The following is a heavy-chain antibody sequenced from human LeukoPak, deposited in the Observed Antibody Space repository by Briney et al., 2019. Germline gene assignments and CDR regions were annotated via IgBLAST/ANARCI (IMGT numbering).Heavy chain of an antibody. Sequence: GGSLRLSCAASGFTFSSYWMIWVPEAPGKGLEGVANIKQDGSEKYYVDSVKGRFTISRDNAKNSLYLQMNSLRAEDTAVYYCARAIAAAYMDVWGQGTTVTVYS. CDR3: ARAIAAAYMDV. J-gene: IGHJ6*02. CDR2: IKQDGSEK. CDR1: GFTFSSYW. V-gene: IGHV3-7*01. D-gene: IGHD6-13*01.